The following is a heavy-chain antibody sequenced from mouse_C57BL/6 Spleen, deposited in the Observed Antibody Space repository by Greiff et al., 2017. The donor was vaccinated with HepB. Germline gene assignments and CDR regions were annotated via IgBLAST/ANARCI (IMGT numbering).Heavy chain of an antibody. CDR2: IDPETGGT. CDR1: GYTFTDYE. J-gene: IGHJ2*01. Sequence: QVQLQQSGAELVRPGASVTLSCKASGYTFTDYEMHWVKQTPVHGLEWIGAIDPETGGTAYNQKFKGKAILTADKSSSTAYMELRSLTSEDSAVYYCTRGSLTTVVALNYFDYWGQGTTLTVSS. CDR3: TRGSLTTVVALNYFDY. D-gene: IGHD1-1*01. V-gene: IGHV1-15*01.